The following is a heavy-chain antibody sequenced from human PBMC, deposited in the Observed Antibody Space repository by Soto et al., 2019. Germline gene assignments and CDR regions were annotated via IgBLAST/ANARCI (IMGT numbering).Heavy chain of an antibody. CDR1: GDSISRGGYY. D-gene: IGHD2-21*01. V-gene: IGHV4-31*03. CDR2: IYHSGST. Sequence: QVQLQKSGPGLVKPSQTLSLSCTVSGDSISRGGYYWNWIRQHPRKGLEWIGYIYHSGSTNYNPSLKSRVTISVDTSKNQLSLELTIGTAADTAVYYCVTHGAGAYGRGWFGPWGQGILVTVSS. CDR3: VTHGAGAYGRGWFGP. J-gene: IGHJ5*02.